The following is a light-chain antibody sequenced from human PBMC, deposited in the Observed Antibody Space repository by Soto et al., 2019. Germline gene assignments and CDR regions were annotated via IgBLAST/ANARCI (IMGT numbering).Light chain of an antibody. Sequence: QSVLTQPPSASGTPGQRVTISCSGSSSNIGSNYVYWYQQLPGTAPKLLIYRNNQRPSGVPDRFSGSKSGTSGSLAISGLRYEDEADYYCAAWDDSLSVVFGGGTKVTVL. CDR3: AAWDDSLSVV. J-gene: IGLJ2*01. CDR2: RNN. V-gene: IGLV1-47*01. CDR1: SSNIGSNY.